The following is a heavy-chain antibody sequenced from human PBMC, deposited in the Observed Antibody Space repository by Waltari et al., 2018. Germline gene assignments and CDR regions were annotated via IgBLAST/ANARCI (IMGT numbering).Heavy chain of an antibody. J-gene: IGHJ6*02. CDR1: GFTFSSYA. D-gene: IGHD6-19*01. CDR3: AREPRSSGWYPHYYYYGMDV. CDR2: IYSGGST. Sequence: EVQLLESGGGLVQPGGSLRLSCAASGFTFSSYAMSWVRQAPGKGLEWVSVIYSGGSTYYADSVKGRFTISRDNSKNTLYLQMNSLRAEDTAVYYCAREPRSSGWYPHYYYYGMDVWGQGTTVTVSS. V-gene: IGHV3-23*03.